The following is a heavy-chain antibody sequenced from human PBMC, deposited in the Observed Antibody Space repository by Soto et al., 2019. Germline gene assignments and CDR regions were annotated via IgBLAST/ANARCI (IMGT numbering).Heavy chain of an antibody. CDR1: GGSFSGYY. Sequence: SETLSLTCAVYGGSFSGYYWSWIRQPPGKGLEWIAYSNRPGSTSYNPSLRNRVTTSVDTSKNQFSLRLISVTAADTAVYYCVAGPDRAKSAYWGQGTLVTVSS. CDR3: VAGPDRAKSAY. CDR2: SNRPGST. V-gene: IGHV4-34*01. J-gene: IGHJ4*01.